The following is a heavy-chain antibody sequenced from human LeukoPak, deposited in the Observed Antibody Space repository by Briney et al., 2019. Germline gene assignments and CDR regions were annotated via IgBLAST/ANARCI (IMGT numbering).Heavy chain of an antibody. V-gene: IGHV3-66*01. CDR1: GFTVSSNY. J-gene: IGHJ4*02. D-gene: IGHD1-26*01. Sequence: GRSLRLSCAASGFTVSSNYMSWVRQAPGKGPEWVSVIYSGGSTYYADSVKGRFTISRDNSKNTLYLQMNSLRAEDTAVYYCARDQVGVGATYWGQGTLVTVSS. CDR3: ARDQVGVGATY. CDR2: IYSGGST.